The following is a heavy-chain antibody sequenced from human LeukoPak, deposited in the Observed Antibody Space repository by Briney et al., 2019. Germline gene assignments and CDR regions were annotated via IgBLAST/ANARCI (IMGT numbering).Heavy chain of an antibody. CDR2: IYPGDSDT. CDR1: GYSFTSYW. D-gene: IGHD2-2*02. CDR3: ARSDIVVVPAAIGSYYYYGMDV. Sequence: GESLKISCKGSGYSFTSYWIGWVRQVPGKGLEWMGIIYPGDSDTRYSPSFQGQVTISADKSISTAYLQWSSLKASDTAMYYCARSDIVVVPAAIGSYYYYGMDVWGQGTTVTVSS. V-gene: IGHV5-51*01. J-gene: IGHJ6*02.